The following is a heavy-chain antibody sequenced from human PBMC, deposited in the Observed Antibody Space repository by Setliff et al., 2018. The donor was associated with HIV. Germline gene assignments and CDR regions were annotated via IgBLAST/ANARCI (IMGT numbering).Heavy chain of an antibody. Sequence: TLSLTCSVSGAPVSSGRYYWGWIRQPPGKGLEWIANVHYSGSIYFNPSLRSRVAISVDTSHNQFSLRLRSVTAADTAVYYCARPSLGIGGGSMFNNWGQGTLVTVSS. CDR2: VHYSGSI. CDR1: GAPVSSGRYY. J-gene: IGHJ4*02. D-gene: IGHD3-3*01. V-gene: IGHV4-39*01. CDR3: ARPSLGIGGGSMFNN.